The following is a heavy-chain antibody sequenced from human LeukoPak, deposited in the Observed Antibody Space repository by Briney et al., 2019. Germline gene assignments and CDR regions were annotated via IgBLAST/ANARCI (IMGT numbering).Heavy chain of an antibody. CDR3: ARAFMPSSWYDDY. D-gene: IGHD6-13*01. CDR2: ISAYNGNT. V-gene: IGHV1-18*01. Sequence: PSVKVSCKASGYTFTSYDINWVRQATGQGLEWMGWISAYNGNTNYAQKLQGRVTMTTDTSTSTAYMELRSLRSDDTAVYYCARAFMPSSWYDDYWGQGTLVTVSS. CDR1: GYTFTSYD. J-gene: IGHJ4*02.